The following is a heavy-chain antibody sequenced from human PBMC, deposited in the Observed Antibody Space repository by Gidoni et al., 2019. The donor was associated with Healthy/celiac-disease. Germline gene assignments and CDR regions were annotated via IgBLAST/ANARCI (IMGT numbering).Heavy chain of an antibody. CDR3: ARGRITIFGVVIPDFDY. J-gene: IGHJ4*02. CDR2: INPNSGGT. D-gene: IGHD3-3*01. V-gene: IGHV1-2*02. Sequence: QVQLVQSGAEVKKPGASVKVSCTASGYTFIGYYMHWVRQAPGQGLEWMGWINPNSGGTNYAQKFQGRVTMTRDTSISTTYMELSRLRSDDTAVYYCARGRITIFGVVIPDFDYWGQGTLVTVSS. CDR1: GYTFIGYY.